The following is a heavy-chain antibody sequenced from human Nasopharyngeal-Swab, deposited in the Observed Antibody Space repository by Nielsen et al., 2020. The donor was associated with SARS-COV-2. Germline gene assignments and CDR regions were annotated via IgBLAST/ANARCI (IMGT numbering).Heavy chain of an antibody. Sequence: GGSLRLSCKASGFNFNNYGMHWVRQAPGKGLEWVAVISYEGSKKSYVDSVKGRFTISRDYSINTLYLQMNSLRVDDTAVYYCAKGGYYDILTGPYYYGMDVWGQGTTVTVSS. CDR2: ISYEGSKK. CDR1: GFNFNNYG. J-gene: IGHJ6*02. CDR3: AKGGYYDILTGPYYYGMDV. V-gene: IGHV3-30*18. D-gene: IGHD3-9*01.